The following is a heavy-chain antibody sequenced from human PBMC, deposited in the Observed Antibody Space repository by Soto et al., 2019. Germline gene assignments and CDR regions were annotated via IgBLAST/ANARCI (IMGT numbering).Heavy chain of an antibody. Sequence: PGGSLRLSCAASGFTFSSYSMDWVRQAPGKGLEWVSSISSSSSYIYYADSVKGRFTISRDNAKNSLYLQMNSLRAEDTAVYYCARDHDSSGYYFDYWGQGTLVTVSS. CDR1: GFTFSSYS. CDR2: ISSSSSYI. CDR3: ARDHDSSGYYFDY. V-gene: IGHV3-21*01. D-gene: IGHD3-22*01. J-gene: IGHJ4*02.